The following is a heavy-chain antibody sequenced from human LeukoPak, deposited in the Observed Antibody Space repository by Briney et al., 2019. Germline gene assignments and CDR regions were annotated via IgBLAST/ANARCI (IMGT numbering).Heavy chain of an antibody. CDR2: ISSSGSTI. V-gene: IGHV3-11*01. D-gene: IGHD3-3*01. CDR3: ARDGAWSGYHTLTSSGYFDY. J-gene: IGHJ4*02. Sequence: GGSLRLSCAASGFTFSDYYMSWIRQAPGKGLEWVSYISSSGSTIYYADSVKGRFTISRDNAKNSLYLQMNSLRAEDTAVYYCARDGAWSGYHTLTSSGYFDYWGQGTLVTVSS. CDR1: GFTFSDYY.